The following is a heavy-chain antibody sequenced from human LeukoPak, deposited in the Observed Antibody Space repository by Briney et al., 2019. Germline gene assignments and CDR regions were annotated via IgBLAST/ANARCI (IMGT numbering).Heavy chain of an antibody. CDR1: GGSISSYY. CDR3: ARDHTSYYGSGSLNWFDS. CDR2: IYYSGST. J-gene: IGHJ5*01. D-gene: IGHD3-10*01. Sequence: PSETLSLTCTVSGGSISSYYWSWIRQPPGKGLEWIGYIYYSGSTNYNPSLKSRVTISVDTSKNQFSLKLSSVTAADTAVYYCARDHTSYYGSGSLNWFDSWRQVTLVTVSS. V-gene: IGHV4-59*01.